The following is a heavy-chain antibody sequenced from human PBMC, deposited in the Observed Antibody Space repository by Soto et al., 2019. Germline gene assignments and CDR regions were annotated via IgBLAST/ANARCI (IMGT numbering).Heavy chain of an antibody. CDR2: ISGSGGSA. CDR1: GFTFSSYA. J-gene: IGHJ5*02. CDR3: AKDPRTFGGVIVIRGWFDP. Sequence: ESGGGLVQPGGSLRLSCAASGFTFSSYAMSWVRQAPGKGLEWVSGISGSGGSAYYADSVKGRFTISRDNSKNTLYLQMDSLRAEDAALYYCAKDPRTFGGVIVIRGWFDPWGLGTLVTVSS. D-gene: IGHD3-16*02. V-gene: IGHV3-23*01.